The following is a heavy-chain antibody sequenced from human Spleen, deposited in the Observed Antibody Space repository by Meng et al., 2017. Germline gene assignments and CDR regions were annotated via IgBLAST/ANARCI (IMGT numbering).Heavy chain of an antibody. V-gene: IGHV3-21*01. Sequence: GESLKISCAASGFTFSSYSMNWVRQAPGKGLEWVSSISSSSSYIYYADSVKGRFTISRDNAKNSLYLQMNSLRAEDTAVYYCASVRRSLQRTEYYFDYWGQGTLVTVSS. CDR2: ISSSSSYI. CDR1: GFTFSSYS. D-gene: IGHD1-1*01. J-gene: IGHJ4*02. CDR3: ASVRRSLQRTEYYFDY.